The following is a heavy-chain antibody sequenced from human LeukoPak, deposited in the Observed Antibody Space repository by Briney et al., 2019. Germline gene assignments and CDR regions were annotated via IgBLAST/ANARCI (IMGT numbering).Heavy chain of an antibody. J-gene: IGHJ4*02. CDR1: GYRIASQW. V-gene: IGHV5-51*01. D-gene: IGHD3-10*01. CDR2: IYPDDSET. Sequence: GESLKISCSGSGYRIASQWIGWVRQIPGKGLQWMGIIYPDDSETKYSPSFQGQVTMTVDKSTSTAYLQWSSLKASDTAIYFCARHTYGESDPYYFDYWGQGTLVTVSS. CDR3: ARHTYGESDPYYFDY.